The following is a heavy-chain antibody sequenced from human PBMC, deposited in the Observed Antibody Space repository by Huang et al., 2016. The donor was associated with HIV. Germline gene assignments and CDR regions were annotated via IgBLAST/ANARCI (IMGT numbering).Heavy chain of an antibody. CDR2: IRSDATTI. V-gene: IGHV3-11*01. Sequence: QVQLVESGGGLVEPGGSLKLSCAASGFTFSDYYMSWIGQAPGKGLEWLSYIRSDATTIYQAQSVEGRFTIFRDNAKSSVYLEMSSLRAEDTAVYYCAGGPMYITSYHFNFWGQGTLVAVSS. CDR3: AGGPMYITSYHFNF. CDR1: GFTFSDYY. J-gene: IGHJ4*02. D-gene: IGHD3-10*01.